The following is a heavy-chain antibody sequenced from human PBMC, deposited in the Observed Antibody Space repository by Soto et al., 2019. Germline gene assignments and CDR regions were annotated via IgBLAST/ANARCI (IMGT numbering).Heavy chain of an antibody. CDR2: ICYDGSNK. Sequence: PGGSLRLSCAPAGFIFSSYAMHWVRQAPGNGLEWVAVICYDGSNKYYADSVKGRFTISRDNSKNTLYLQMNSLRAEDTAVYYCSRDGAPYYYDSSGYDFYDYWGQGTLVTVS. CDR1: GFIFSSYA. V-gene: IGHV3-33*01. D-gene: IGHD3-22*01. J-gene: IGHJ4*02. CDR3: SRDGAPYYYDSSGYDFYDY.